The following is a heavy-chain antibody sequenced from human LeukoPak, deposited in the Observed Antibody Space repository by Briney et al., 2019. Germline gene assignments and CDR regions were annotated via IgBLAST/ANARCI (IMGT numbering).Heavy chain of an antibody. CDR3: ARLYDRSAYGAFDI. CDR2: LYSGGST. Sequence: GGSLRLSCAASGLTVSSTYMGWVRQAPGKGLEWVSVLYSGGSTYYPDYVKGRFTISRDNSQNTLYIQMDSVRAEDTSVYDCARLYDRSAYGAFDIWGQGTMVTVSS. V-gene: IGHV3-66*02. J-gene: IGHJ3*02. D-gene: IGHD3-22*01. CDR1: GLTVSSTY.